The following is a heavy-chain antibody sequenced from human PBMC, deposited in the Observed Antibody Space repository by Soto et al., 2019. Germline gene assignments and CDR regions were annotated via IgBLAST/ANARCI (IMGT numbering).Heavy chain of an antibody. D-gene: IGHD5-18*01. J-gene: IGHJ4*02. V-gene: IGHV4-39*01. CDR1: GDSISSGTYY. CDR2: VYSSGIT. Sequence: SETLSLTCSVSGDSISSGTYYWGWLRQPPGKGLECIGNVYSSGITHYNPSLKSRVTISADRSNNQFSLKMNSVTAADTAVYHCGRRWLGQGYPNWGQGTLVTVSS. CDR3: GRRWLGQGYPN.